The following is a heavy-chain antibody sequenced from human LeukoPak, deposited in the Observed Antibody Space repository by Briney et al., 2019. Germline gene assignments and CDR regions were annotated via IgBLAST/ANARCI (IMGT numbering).Heavy chain of an antibody. D-gene: IGHD1-20*01. V-gene: IGHV3-74*01. CDR3: SRALTA. CDR1: GFTFSNYW. CDR2: VNSDGTTT. J-gene: IGHJ5*02. Sequence: GGSLRLSCAASGFTFSNYWMHWVRQAPGKGLVWVSRVNSDGTTTTYADSVKGRFTISRDNAKNTLSLQMNSLRAEDTAVYYCSRALTAWGQGTLVTVSS.